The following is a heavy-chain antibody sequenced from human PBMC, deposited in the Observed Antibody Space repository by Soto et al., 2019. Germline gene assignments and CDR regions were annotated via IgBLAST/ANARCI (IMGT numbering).Heavy chain of an antibody. V-gene: IGHV4-61*01. Sequence: SETLSLTCTVSGGSVSSGSYYWSWIRQPPGKGLEWIGYIYYSGSTNYNPSLKSRVTISVDTSKNQFSLRLSSVTAADTAVYYCARPLYSYGPMDVWGQGTTVTVSS. CDR2: IYYSGST. J-gene: IGHJ6*02. D-gene: IGHD5-18*01. CDR3: ARPLYSYGPMDV. CDR1: GGSVSSGSYY.